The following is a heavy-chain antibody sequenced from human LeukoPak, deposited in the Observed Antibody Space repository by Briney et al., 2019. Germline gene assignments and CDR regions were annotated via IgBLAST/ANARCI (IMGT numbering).Heavy chain of an antibody. Sequence: SETLSLTCAVYGGSFSGYYWSWIRQPPGKGLEWIGEINHSGSTNYNPSLKSRVTISVDTSKNQFSLKLSSATAADTAVYYCARRRGSGSYDYYYGMDVWGQGTTVTVSS. CDR3: ARRRGSGSYDYYYGMDV. J-gene: IGHJ6*02. D-gene: IGHD1-26*01. V-gene: IGHV4-34*01. CDR2: INHSGST. CDR1: GGSFSGYY.